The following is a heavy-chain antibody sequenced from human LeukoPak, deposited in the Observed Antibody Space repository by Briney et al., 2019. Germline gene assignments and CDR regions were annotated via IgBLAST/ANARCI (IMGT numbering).Heavy chain of an antibody. CDR1: GFIFSDYS. J-gene: IGHJ2*01. Sequence: GGSLRLSCEASGFIFSDYSMNWVRQAPGKGLEWVLYINDAGTTIFHADSVRGRFTISRDDARDSLYLQMDSLRDDDTAVYYCARDRTGWYFDLWGRGTRVSVSS. V-gene: IGHV3-48*02. CDR3: ARDRTGWYFDL. CDR2: INDAGTTI. D-gene: IGHD3-10*01.